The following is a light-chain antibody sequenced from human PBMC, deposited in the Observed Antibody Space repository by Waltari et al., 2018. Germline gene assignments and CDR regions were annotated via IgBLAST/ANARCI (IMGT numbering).Light chain of an antibody. J-gene: IGLJ2*01. Sequence: SYELTQPSSVSVSPGQTARITCSGDVLGKKFIRWFQQKPGQAPVLLIFRDSERPSGIPVRFSGSSSGTTVTLTISGAQVEDEADYYCFTVDDNSLRLFGGGTKLTVL. V-gene: IGLV3-27*01. CDR1: VLGKKF. CDR2: RDS. CDR3: FTVDDNSLRL.